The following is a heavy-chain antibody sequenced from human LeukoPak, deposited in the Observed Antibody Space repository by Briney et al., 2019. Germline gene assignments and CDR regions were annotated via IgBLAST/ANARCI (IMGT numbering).Heavy chain of an antibody. CDR2: IKQDGSEK. J-gene: IGHJ4*02. V-gene: IGHV3-7*01. CDR3: ARLGYYDFWSGYYDPFDY. CDR1: GFTFSSYW. Sequence: GGSLRLSRAASGFTFSSYWMSWVRQAPGKGLEWVANIKQDGSEKYYVDSVKGRFTISRDNAKNSLYLQMNSLRAEDTAVYYCARLGYYDFWSGYYDPFDYWGQGTLVTVSS. D-gene: IGHD3-3*01.